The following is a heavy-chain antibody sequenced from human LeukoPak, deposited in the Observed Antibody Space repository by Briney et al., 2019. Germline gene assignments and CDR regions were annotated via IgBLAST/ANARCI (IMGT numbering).Heavy chain of an antibody. CDR3: AKDLDSIVVVPAAADY. V-gene: IGHV3-30*18. CDR2: ISYDGSNK. J-gene: IGHJ4*02. CDR1: GFTFSSYG. D-gene: IGHD2-2*01. Sequence: GGSLRLSCAASGFTFSSYGMHWVRQAPGKGLEWVAVISYDGSNKYYADSVKGRFTISRDNSKNTLYLQMNSLRAEDTAAYYCAKDLDSIVVVPAAADYWGQGTLVTVSS.